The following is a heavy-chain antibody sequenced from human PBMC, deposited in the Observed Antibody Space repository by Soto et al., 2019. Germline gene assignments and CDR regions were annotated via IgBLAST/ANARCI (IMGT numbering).Heavy chain of an antibody. Sequence: QVQLQESGPGLVKPSQTLSLTCTFSGGSISSCNYYWNWIRQPPGKGLEWIGFISYSGSTYYNASLKSRVTISVGSSKNQFSLNLSFVTAADTAVYYCATMGTTATGLYYLVYGCQGTLVTVSS. CDR1: GGSISSCNYY. J-gene: IGHJ4*02. V-gene: IGHV4-30-4*01. CDR3: ATMGTTATGLYYLVY. CDR2: ISYSGST. D-gene: IGHD4-17*01.